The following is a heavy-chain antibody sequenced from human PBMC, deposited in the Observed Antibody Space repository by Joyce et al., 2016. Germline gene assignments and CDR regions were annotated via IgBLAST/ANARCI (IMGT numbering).Heavy chain of an antibody. CDR3: ARDPRSAGNFWSGYYLN. J-gene: IGHJ4*02. CDR1: GYTFTGYY. Sequence: QVHLVQSGAEVKEPGASVRVSCKASGYTFTGYYLHWVRQAPGQGLEWMGWINPRSGGTNDAKKFRGRVTMTRETSISTAYMGLSSLTSDDTAVYYCARDPRSAGNFWSGYYLNWGQGTLVTVSS. CDR2: INPRSGGT. D-gene: IGHD3-3*01. V-gene: IGHV1-2*02.